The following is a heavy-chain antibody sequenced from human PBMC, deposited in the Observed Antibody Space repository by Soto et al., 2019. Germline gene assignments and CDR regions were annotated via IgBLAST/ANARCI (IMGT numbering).Heavy chain of an antibody. J-gene: IGHJ4*02. CDR2: IYSGGST. V-gene: IGHV3-66*01. CDR1: GFTVSSNY. D-gene: IGHD1-26*01. CDR3: AKISVGATTVY. Sequence: GGSLRLSCAASGFTVSSNYMSWVRQAPGKGLEWVSVIYSGGSTYYADSVRGRFTISRDNSKNTLYLQMNSLRAEDTAVYYCAKISVGATTVYWGQGTLVTVSS.